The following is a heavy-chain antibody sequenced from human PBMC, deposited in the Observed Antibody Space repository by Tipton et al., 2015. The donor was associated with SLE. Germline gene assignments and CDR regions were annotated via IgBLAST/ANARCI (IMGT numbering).Heavy chain of an antibody. CDR1: GLTFDAYA. D-gene: IGHD5-12*01. CDR2: IRWNSGSI. Sequence: SLRLSCAVSGLTFDAYALLWFPHAPGMGLEWVSGIRWNSGSIDYADSVKGRFTISRDNAKNSLYLQMNILRAEDTALYYCAKGGYSGYTITYFDYWGQETLVTVSS. CDR3: AKGGYSGYTITYFDY. J-gene: IGHJ4*02. V-gene: IGHV3-9*01.